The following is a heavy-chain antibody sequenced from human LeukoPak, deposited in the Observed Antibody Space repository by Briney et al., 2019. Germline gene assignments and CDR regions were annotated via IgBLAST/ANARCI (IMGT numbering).Heavy chain of an antibody. J-gene: IGHJ4*02. CDR3: ARGGSSGYYYG. CDR1: GGSLSGSY. D-gene: IGHD3-22*01. CDR2: IYTRGST. V-gene: IGHV4-4*09. Sequence: SETLSLTCTVSGGSLSGSYWSWIRQPPGKGGEWIGYIYTRGSTNYNPSLKSRVTMSVDTSKNQFSLKLTSMTAADTAVYYCARGGSSGYYYGWGQGTLVTVSS.